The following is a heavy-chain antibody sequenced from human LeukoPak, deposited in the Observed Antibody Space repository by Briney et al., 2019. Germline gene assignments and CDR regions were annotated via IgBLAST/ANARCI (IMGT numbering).Heavy chain of an antibody. Sequence: KASETLSLTCTVSGGSISSSSYYWSWIRQPPGKGLEWIGYIYYSGSTNYNPSLKSRVTISVDTSKNQFSLKLSSVTAADTAVYYCARAAAAGTRDTYYYYGMDVWGQGTTVTVSS. CDR1: GGSISSSSYY. D-gene: IGHD6-13*01. J-gene: IGHJ6*02. V-gene: IGHV4-61*01. CDR2: IYYSGST. CDR3: ARAAAAGTRDTYYYYGMDV.